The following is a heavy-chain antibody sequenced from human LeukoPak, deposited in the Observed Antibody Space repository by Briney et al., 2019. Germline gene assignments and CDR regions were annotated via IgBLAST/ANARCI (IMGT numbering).Heavy chain of an antibody. D-gene: IGHD6-13*01. V-gene: IGHV4-34*01. CDR1: GGSFSGYY. CDR3: ARGRQQLVLLRSWYFDY. Sequence: PSETLSLTCAVYGGSFSGYYWSWLRQPPGKGLEWMGEINHSGSTNYNPSLKSRVTISVDTSKNQFSLKLSSVTAADTAVYYCARGRQQLVLLRSWYFDYWGQGTLVTVSS. CDR2: INHSGST. J-gene: IGHJ4*02.